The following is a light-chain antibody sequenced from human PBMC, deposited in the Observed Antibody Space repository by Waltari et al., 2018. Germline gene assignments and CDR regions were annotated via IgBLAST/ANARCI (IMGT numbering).Light chain of an antibody. CDR2: RTT. CDR1: QDIGGY. CDR3: QYYDHLPMFT. Sequence: DIQLTQSPSSLAASVGDRVTLTCRASQDIGGYLNWYQHQPGRAPKLLIYRTTILTTGVPSRFSRGASRTDYTLTITNLQPEDIATYYCQYYDHLPMFTFGPGTKVEIK. V-gene: IGKV1-33*01. J-gene: IGKJ2*01.